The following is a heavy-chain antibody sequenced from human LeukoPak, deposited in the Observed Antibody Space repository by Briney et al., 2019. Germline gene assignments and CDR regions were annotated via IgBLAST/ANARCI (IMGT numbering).Heavy chain of an antibody. CDR2: ISGSGGST. CDR1: GFTFSDHY. V-gene: IGHV3-23*01. Sequence: PGGSLRLSCAASGFTFSDHYMGWVRQAPGKGLEWVSTISGSGGSTYYADSVKGRFTISRDNSKNTLYLQMNSMRAEDTAVYYCAKARYSSGGSCYSDYWGQGTLVTVSS. CDR3: AKARYSSGGSCYSDY. D-gene: IGHD2-15*01. J-gene: IGHJ4*02.